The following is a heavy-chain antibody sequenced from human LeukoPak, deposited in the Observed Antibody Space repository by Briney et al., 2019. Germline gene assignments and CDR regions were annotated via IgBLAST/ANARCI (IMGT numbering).Heavy chain of an antibody. CDR3: ARRVGGTPDY. D-gene: IGHD1-26*01. V-gene: IGHV3-23*01. CDR1: GFTFSNHA. J-gene: IGHJ4*02. CDR2: IGGDGRGT. Sequence: GGSLRLSCTASGFTFSNHAMTWVRQAPGKGLEWVSAIGGDGRGTDYADSVKGRFTISRDNSKNALYLEMNSLRADDTARYYCARRVGGTPDYWGPGTLVTVSS.